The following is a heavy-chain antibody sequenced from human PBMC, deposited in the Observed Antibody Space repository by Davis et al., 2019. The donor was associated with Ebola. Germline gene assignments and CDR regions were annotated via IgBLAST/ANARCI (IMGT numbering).Heavy chain of an antibody. Sequence: ASVKVSCKASGYTFTSYDINWVRQATGQGLEWMGWMNPNSGNTGYAQKFQGRVTMTRNTSISTAYMELSSLRSEDTAVYYCARLGFGTDYYGMDVWGKGTTVTVSS. D-gene: IGHD3-10*01. CDR2: MNPNSGNT. CDR1: GYTFTSYD. CDR3: ARLGFGTDYYGMDV. V-gene: IGHV1-8*01. J-gene: IGHJ6*04.